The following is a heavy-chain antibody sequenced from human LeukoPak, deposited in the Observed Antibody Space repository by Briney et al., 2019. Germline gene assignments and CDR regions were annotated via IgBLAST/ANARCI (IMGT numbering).Heavy chain of an antibody. D-gene: IGHD1-7*01. V-gene: IGHV4-34*01. CDR3: ARGRNYVSHYYFEV. J-gene: IGHJ6*03. CDR1: GVSLRGYY. Sequence: KPSETLSLTCAVYGVSLRGYYWSWIRQSPEKGLEWIGEISHEGDSIYNPSLKSRLTLSVDMSKNQFSLKLRSVTAADTAVYYCARGRNYVSHYYFEVWGKGNTGIGSS. CDR2: ISHEGDS.